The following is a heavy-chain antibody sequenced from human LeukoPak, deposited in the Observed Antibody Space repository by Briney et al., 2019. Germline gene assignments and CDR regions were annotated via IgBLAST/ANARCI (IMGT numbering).Heavy chain of an antibody. CDR3: ARDGFGWFDP. J-gene: IGHJ5*02. CDR1: GDSISSSGYY. D-gene: IGHD3-16*01. V-gene: IGHV4-39*07. Sequence: TSETLSLTCTVSGDSISSSGYYWGWIRQPPGKGLEWIGSVYYSGRTYYNPSLKSRVTMSVDTSKNQFSLKVNSVTAADTAVYYCARDGFGWFDPWGQGTLVTVSS. CDR2: VYYSGRT.